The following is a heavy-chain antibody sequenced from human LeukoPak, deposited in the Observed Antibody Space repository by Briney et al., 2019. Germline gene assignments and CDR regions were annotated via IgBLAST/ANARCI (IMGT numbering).Heavy chain of an antibody. V-gene: IGHV4-39*01. J-gene: IGHJ5*02. CDR2: MYYRGTT. CDR1: GGSISSSSYY. CDR3: ARCIAAAGWFDP. Sequence: PSETLSLTCTVSGGSISSSSYYWGWIRQPPGKGLEWIGGMYYRGTTYYNPSLKSRVTISVDTSKNQLSLKVTSVTAADTALYYCARCIAAAGWFDPWGQGTLVTVSS. D-gene: IGHD6-25*01.